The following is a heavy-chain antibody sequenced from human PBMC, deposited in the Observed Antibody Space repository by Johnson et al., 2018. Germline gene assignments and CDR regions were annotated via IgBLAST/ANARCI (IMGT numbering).Heavy chain of an antibody. Sequence: QVQLVESGGGVVQPGRSLRLSCAASGFTFSSYGMHWVRQAPGKGLAWVAVIWYDGSNKYYADSVKGRFTISRANSKNTLFLQMNSLRAEDTAVYYCALLPYYGMGVWGQGTTVTVSS. J-gene: IGHJ6*02. CDR1: GFTFSSYG. D-gene: IGHD3-22*01. CDR2: IWYDGSNK. CDR3: ALLPYYGMGV. V-gene: IGHV3-33*01.